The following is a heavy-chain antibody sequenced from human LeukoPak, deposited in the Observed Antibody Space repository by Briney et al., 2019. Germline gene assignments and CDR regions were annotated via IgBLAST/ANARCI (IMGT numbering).Heavy chain of an antibody. CDR2: VYYTGST. CDR1: GGSINNYY. J-gene: IGHJ4*02. V-gene: IGHV4-59*01. D-gene: IGHD4-17*01. CDR3: ARDSSTVTTRHFDY. Sequence: SETLSLTCTVSGGSINNYYWAWIRQPPGKGLECIGYVYYTGSTYYNPSLKSRVTISVDSSKNQFSLKLNSVTAADTAVYYCARDSSTVTTRHFDYWGQGTLVTVSS.